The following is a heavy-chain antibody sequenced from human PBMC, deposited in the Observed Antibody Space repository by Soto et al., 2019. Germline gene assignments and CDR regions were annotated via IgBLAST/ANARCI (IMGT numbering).Heavy chain of an antibody. J-gene: IGHJ4*02. Sequence: EVQLLESGGGLVQPGGSLRLSCAASGFTFSSYAMSWVRQAPGKGLEWVSAISGSGGSTYYADSVKGRFTISRDKSNKPLNQQKKSRRSEDTAVYYGAKDRGTIGPGYNWHYWGGGPSSGAIDYWGQGTLVTVSS. CDR1: GFTFSSYA. CDR2: ISGSGGST. D-gene: IGHD1-7*01. V-gene: IGHV3-23*01. CDR3: AKDRGTIGPGYNWHYWGGGPSSGAIDY.